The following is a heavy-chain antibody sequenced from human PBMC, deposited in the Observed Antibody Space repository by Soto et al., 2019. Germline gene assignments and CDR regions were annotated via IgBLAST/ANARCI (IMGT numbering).Heavy chain of an antibody. Sequence: SETLSLTCTVSGDSISAYSWSWVRQPPGKGLEWIGYIYYSGSTYYNPSLKSRVTISVDTSKNQFTLKLSSVTAAATAVYYCARVRGVRGYSSYGYYFDYWGQGTLVTVSS. CDR2: IYYSGST. CDR1: GDSISAYS. CDR3: ARVRGVRGYSSYGYYFDY. J-gene: IGHJ4*02. D-gene: IGHD5-12*01. V-gene: IGHV4-59*06.